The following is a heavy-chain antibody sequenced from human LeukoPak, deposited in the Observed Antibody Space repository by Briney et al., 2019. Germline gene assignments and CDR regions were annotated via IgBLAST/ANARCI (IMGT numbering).Heavy chain of an antibody. J-gene: IGHJ4*02. CDR2: IYYSGST. D-gene: IGHD5-24*01. CDR3: ARTGLDGYNYFDY. CDR1: GGSISSGGFY. V-gene: IGHV4-31*03. Sequence: SETLSLTCTVSGGSISSGGFYWSWIRQHPEKGLEWIGYIYYSGSTYYNPSLKSRVTISVDTSKNQFSLKLSSVTAADTAVYYCARTGLDGYNYFDYWGQGTLVTVSS.